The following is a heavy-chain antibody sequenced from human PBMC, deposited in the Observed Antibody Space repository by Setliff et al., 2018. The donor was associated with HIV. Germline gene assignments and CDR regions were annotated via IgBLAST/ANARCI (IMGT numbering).Heavy chain of an antibody. J-gene: IGHJ5*02. V-gene: IGHV1-24*01. CDR1: GYTLTELS. D-gene: IGHD3-10*01. CDR2: FDPEDGET. CDR3: ARGWGLWFGQLSILPLDP. Sequence: ASVKVSCKISGYTLTELSIHWVRQAPGKGLEWMANFDPEDGETFYAQKFQGRLVMTTNTSTTTAFMELSSLRSDDTALYFCARGWGLWFGQLSILPLDPWGQGTLVTVSS.